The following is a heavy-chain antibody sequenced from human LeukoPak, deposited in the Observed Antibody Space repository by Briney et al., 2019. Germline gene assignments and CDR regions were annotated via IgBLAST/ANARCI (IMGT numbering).Heavy chain of an antibody. CDR1: GFTFSIYG. V-gene: IGHV3-33*01. CDR2: ILYGGSDK. Sequence: SGGSLRLSCAAPGFTFSIYGMHWVRQAPGKGLEWGAVILYGGSDKYYADSVTGRFTISRDKSKNTLYLQMNRLRAEDTAVYYCATAPSGSGIFLDYWGQGTLVTVSS. D-gene: IGHD3-10*01. J-gene: IGHJ4*02. CDR3: ATAPSGSGIFLDY.